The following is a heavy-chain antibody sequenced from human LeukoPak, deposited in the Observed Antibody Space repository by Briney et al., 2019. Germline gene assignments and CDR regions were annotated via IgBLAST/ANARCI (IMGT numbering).Heavy chain of an antibody. V-gene: IGHV1-46*01. CDR2: INPSGGST. D-gene: IGHD5-18*01. J-gene: IGHJ4*02. Sequence: ASVKVSCKASGYTFTSYYMHWVRQAPGQGLEWMGIINPSGGSTSYAQKFQGRVTMTRDTSTSTVYMELSSLRSEDTAVYYCARARGIQLWPYYFDYWGQGTLVTVSS. CDR3: ARARGIQLWPYYFDY. CDR1: GYTFTSYY.